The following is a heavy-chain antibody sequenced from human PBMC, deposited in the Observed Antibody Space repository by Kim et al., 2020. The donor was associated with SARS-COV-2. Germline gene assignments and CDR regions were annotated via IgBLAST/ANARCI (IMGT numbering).Heavy chain of an antibody. J-gene: IGHJ4*01. V-gene: IGHV3-30*04. D-gene: IGHD1-26*01. CDR3: TRLGIGYPLFAPNFDY. CDR2: ISHDENNK. Sequence: GGSLRLSCAASGFTFSGYAMHWVRQAPGKGLEWVAIISHDENNKYYAGSVKGRFTISRDNSKSTLFLQMDSLISEDTALYFCTRLGIGYPLFAPNFDYWG. CDR1: GFTFSGYA.